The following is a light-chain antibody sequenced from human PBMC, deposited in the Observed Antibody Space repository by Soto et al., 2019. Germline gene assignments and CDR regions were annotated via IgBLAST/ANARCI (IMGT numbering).Light chain of an antibody. V-gene: IGKV1-39*01. J-gene: IGKJ2*01. CDR3: EQSYSTPGYT. CDR1: QSISSY. Sequence: IQVTQSPSSLSASVGDRVTITCRASQSISSYLNWYQQKPGKAPKLLIYAASSLQSGVPSRFSGSGSGTDFTLTISSLQPEDFATYYCEQSYSTPGYTFGQGTKLEIK. CDR2: AAS.